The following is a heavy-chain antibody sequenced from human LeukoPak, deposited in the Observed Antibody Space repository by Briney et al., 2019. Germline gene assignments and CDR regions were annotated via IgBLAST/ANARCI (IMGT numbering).Heavy chain of an antibody. D-gene: IGHD6-19*01. CDR3: ARGIAVAGRKGSIDY. Sequence: SETLSLTCAVYGGSFSGYYWSWIRQPPGKGLEWIGEINHSGSTNYNPSLKSRVTISVDTSKNQFSLKLSSVTAADTAVYYCARGIAVAGRKGSIDYWGQGTLVTVSS. V-gene: IGHV4-34*01. J-gene: IGHJ4*02. CDR1: GGSFSGYY. CDR2: INHSGST.